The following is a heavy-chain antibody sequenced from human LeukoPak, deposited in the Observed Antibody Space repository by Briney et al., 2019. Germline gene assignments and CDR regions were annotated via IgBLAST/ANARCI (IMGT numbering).Heavy chain of an antibody. J-gene: IGHJ3*02. D-gene: IGHD3-16*01. Sequence: GSLRLSCAASRFTFSSYSMNWVRQAPGKGLEWVSYISSSSSTIYYADSVKGRFTISRDNAKNSLYLQMNSLRAEDTVVYYCASSQIGPYDAFDIWGQGTMVTVSS. CDR1: RFTFSSYS. CDR2: ISSSSSTI. CDR3: ASSQIGPYDAFDI. V-gene: IGHV3-48*04.